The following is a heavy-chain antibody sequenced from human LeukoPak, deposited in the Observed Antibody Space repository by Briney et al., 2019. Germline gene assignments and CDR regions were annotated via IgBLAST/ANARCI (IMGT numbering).Heavy chain of an antibody. CDR2: IYYSGST. CDR3: ARDDYGDYDLGAFDI. Sequence: PSGTLSLTCTVSGGSISSGDYYWSWIRQPPGKGLEWIGYIYYSGSTYYNPSLKSRVTISVDTSKNQFSLKLSSVTAADTAVYYCARDDYGDYDLGAFDIWGQGTMVTVSS. CDR1: GGSISSGDYY. D-gene: IGHD4-17*01. J-gene: IGHJ3*02. V-gene: IGHV4-30-4*01.